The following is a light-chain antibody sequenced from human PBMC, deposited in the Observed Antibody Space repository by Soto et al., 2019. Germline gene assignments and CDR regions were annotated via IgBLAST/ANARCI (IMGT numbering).Light chain of an antibody. CDR1: QGIARY. J-gene: IGKJ1*01. V-gene: IGKV1-39*01. Sequence: DIQMTQSPSSLSASVGDRVTIACRASQGIARYLHWYQQKPGKAPKLLIYAASSLQSDVPSRFSGSGSGTDFTLTISSLQPEDFATYYCHQSYSNPRTFGQGTKVEIK. CDR2: AAS. CDR3: HQSYSNPRT.